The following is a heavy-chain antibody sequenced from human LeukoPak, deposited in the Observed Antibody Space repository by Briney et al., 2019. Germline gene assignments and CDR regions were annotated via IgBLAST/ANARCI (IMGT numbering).Heavy chain of an antibody. J-gene: IGHJ4*02. CDR3: ARAYSLRRPYLKYTFDY. V-gene: IGHV3-20*04. CDR1: GFTFDDYG. D-gene: IGHD2-15*01. Sequence: GGSLRLSCAASGFTFDDYGMSWVRQAPGKGLEWVSGINWNGGSTGYADSVKGRFTISRDNAKNSLYLQMNSLRAEDTAVYYCARAYSLRRPYLKYTFDYWGQGTLVTVSS. CDR2: INWNGGST.